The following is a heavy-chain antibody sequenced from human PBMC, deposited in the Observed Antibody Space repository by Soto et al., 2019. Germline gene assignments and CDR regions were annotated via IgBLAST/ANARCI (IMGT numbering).Heavy chain of an antibody. Sequence: KPSETLSLTCTVSGGSVSSSSYYWGWVRQPPGKGLEWIGSVYYSGSTYYNPSLESRVTISVDKSKNQFSLKLMSLSAADTAVYYCGRLEGLATISYYFDYWGRGALVTVSS. CDR1: GGSVSSSSYY. CDR2: VYYSGST. D-gene: IGHD3-9*01. CDR3: GRLEGLATISYYFDY. J-gene: IGHJ4*02. V-gene: IGHV4-39*01.